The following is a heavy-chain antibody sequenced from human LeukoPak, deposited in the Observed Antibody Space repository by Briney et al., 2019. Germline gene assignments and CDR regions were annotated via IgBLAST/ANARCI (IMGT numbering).Heavy chain of an antibody. CDR3: ARVRLGELSLLDY. J-gene: IGHJ4*02. CDR1: GYTFTGYY. V-gene: IGHV1-2*02. D-gene: IGHD3-16*02. Sequence: GASVKVSCKASGYTFTGYYMHWVRQAPGQGLEWMGWINPNSGGTNYAQKFQGRVTMTRDTSISTAYMELSRLRSDDTAVYYCARVRLGELSLLDYWGQGTLVTVSS. CDR2: INPNSGGT.